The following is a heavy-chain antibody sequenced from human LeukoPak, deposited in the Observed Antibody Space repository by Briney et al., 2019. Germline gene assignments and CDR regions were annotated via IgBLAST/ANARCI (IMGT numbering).Heavy chain of an antibody. D-gene: IGHD6-19*01. J-gene: IGHJ6*02. V-gene: IGHV1-2*04. Sequence: ASVKVSCKASGYTFTCYYMHWVRQAPGQGLEWMGWINPNSGGTNYAQKFQGWVTMTRDTSISTAYMELSRLRSDDTAVYYCAISLGVAVADYYYYGMDVWGQGTTVTVSS. CDR1: GYTFTCYY. CDR2: INPNSGGT. CDR3: AISLGVAVADYYYYGMDV.